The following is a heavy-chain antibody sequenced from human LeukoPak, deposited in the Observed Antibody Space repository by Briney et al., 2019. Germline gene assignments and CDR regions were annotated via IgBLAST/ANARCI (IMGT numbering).Heavy chain of an antibody. V-gene: IGHV3-15*01. Sequence: GGSLRLSCAASGFTFTNAWMTWVRQAPGKGLEWVGRVKTKTDGGIIDYAAPVKGRFTISRDDSKNTLFLQMDSLKIDDTAVYYCTTVSGGGNCYRYWGQGILVTVSS. CDR2: VKTKTDGGII. J-gene: IGHJ4*02. CDR1: GFTFTNAW. D-gene: IGHD2-21*01. CDR3: TTVSGGGNCYRY.